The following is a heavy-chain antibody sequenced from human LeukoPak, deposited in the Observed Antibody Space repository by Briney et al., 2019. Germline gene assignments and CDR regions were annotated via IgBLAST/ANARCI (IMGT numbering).Heavy chain of an antibody. CDR3: ARDVERGTFDI. D-gene: IGHD1-1*01. V-gene: IGHV3-7*05. CDR2: IDQSGGRN. CDR1: GFTFSRFW. Sequence: GGSLRLSCAASGFTFSRFWMNWVRQAPGRGLEWVANIDQSGGRNNYVDSVKGRFTISRDNAKNSLFLEMSSLRADDTAVYFCARDVERGTFDIWGQGATVTVSS. J-gene: IGHJ3*02.